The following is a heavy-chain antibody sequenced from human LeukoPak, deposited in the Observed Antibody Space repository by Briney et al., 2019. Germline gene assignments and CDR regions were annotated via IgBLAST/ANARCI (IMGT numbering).Heavy chain of an antibody. J-gene: IGHJ4*02. D-gene: IGHD3-22*01. Sequence: KPSETLSLTCAVSNYSITSGYFGGWIRQPPGKGLEWIASIYHSGTTYYNPSLRNRVTLFVDTSKNQFSLKLTSLTAADTAVYYCARDGVYHDSDGYSFDYWGQGTLVTVSS. CDR2: IYHSGTT. CDR1: NYSITSGYF. V-gene: IGHV4-38-2*02. CDR3: ARDGVYHDSDGYSFDY.